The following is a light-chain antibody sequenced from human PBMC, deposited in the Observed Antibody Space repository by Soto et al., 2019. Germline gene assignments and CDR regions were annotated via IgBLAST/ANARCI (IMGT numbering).Light chain of an antibody. J-gene: IGKJ1*01. CDR1: QSISSW. CDR2: DAS. CDR3: QQYNSYSPT. V-gene: IGKV1-5*01. Sequence: DIQMTPSPFTLSASVGDRVTITFRASQSISSWLAWYQQKPGKAPKLLIYDASSLESGVPSRFSGSGSGTEFTLTISSLQPDDFATYYCQQYNSYSPTFGQGTKVDIK.